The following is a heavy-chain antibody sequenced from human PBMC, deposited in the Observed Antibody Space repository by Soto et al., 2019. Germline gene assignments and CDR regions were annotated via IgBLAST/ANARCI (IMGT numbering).Heavy chain of an antibody. CDR3: AKDGNGYSGYDSQGFDY. Sequence: EVQLLESGGGLVQPGGSLRLSCAASGFTFSSYAMSWVRQAPGQGLEWVSAISGSGGSTYYADSVKGRFTISRDNSKNTLYLQMNSLRAEDTAVYYCAKDGNGYSGYDSQGFDYWGQGTLVTVSS. CDR2: ISGSGGST. D-gene: IGHD5-12*01. J-gene: IGHJ4*02. V-gene: IGHV3-23*01. CDR1: GFTFSSYA.